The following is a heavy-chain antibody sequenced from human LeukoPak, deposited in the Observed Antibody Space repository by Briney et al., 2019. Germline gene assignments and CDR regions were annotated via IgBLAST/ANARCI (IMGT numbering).Heavy chain of an antibody. V-gene: IGHV3-21*01. CDR1: GFTFSSYT. D-gene: IGHD3-10*01. J-gene: IGHJ4*02. CDR2: ISSSSSYI. Sequence: GGSLRLSCAASGFTFSSYTMTWVRQAPGKGLEWVSSISSSSSYIYYADSVKGRFTISRDNAKSSLYLQMSSPRAEDTAVYYCAREHIWFGDLLDFWGQGTLVTVSS. CDR3: AREHIWFGDLLDF.